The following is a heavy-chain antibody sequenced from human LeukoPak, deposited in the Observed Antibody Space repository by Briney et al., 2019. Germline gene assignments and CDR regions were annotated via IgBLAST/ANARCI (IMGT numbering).Heavy chain of an antibody. CDR2: ISAYNGNT. J-gene: IGHJ4*02. CDR1: GHTFTSYG. CDR3: ARSRDYGEDFDY. Sequence: ASVKVSCKASGHTFTSYGISWVRQAPGQGLEWMGWISAYNGNTNYAQKLQGRVTMTTDTSTSTAHMELRSLRSDDTAVYYCARSRDYGEDFDYWGQGTLVAVSS. D-gene: IGHD4-17*01. V-gene: IGHV1-18*01.